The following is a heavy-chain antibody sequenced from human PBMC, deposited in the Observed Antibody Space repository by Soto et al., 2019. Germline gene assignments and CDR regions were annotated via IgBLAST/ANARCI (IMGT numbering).Heavy chain of an antibody. Sequence: SETLSLTCGVSGGSISSSNWWSWVRQPPGKGLEWIGEIYHSGSTNYNPSLKSRVTISVDKSKNQFSLKLSSVTAEDTAVYYCAKDTRTHSGYGSKGEGFDYWGQGTLVTVSS. CDR2: IYHSGST. V-gene: IGHV4-4*02. CDR3: AKDTRTHSGYGSKGEGFDY. J-gene: IGHJ4*02. CDR1: GGSISSSNW. D-gene: IGHD5-12*01.